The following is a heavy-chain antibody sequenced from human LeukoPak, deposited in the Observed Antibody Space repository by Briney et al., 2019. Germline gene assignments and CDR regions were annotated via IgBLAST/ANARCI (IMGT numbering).Heavy chain of an antibody. CDR2: FDPEDGET. J-gene: IGHJ6*02. Sequence: ASVKVSCKVSGYTLTELSMHWVRQAPGKGLEWMGGFDPEDGETIYAQKFQGRVTMTRNTSITTAYMELSSLRSEDTAVYYCARGSSGYYYHLDVWGQGTTVTVSS. D-gene: IGHD3-22*01. CDR1: GYTLTELS. CDR3: ARGSSGYYYHLDV. V-gene: IGHV1-24*01.